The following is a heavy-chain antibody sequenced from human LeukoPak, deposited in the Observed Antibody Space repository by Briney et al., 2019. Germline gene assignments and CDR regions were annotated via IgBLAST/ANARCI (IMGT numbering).Heavy chain of an antibody. Sequence: KTSETLSLTCTVSGGSISSSSYYWGWIRQPPGKGLEWIGSIYYSVSTYYNPSLKSRVTISVDTSKNQFSLKLSSVTAADTAVYYCARRTIFADAAALWGQGTLVTVSS. J-gene: IGHJ4*02. CDR2: IYYSVST. CDR3: ARRTIFADAAAL. V-gene: IGHV4-39*01. CDR1: GGSISSSSYY. D-gene: IGHD3-3*01.